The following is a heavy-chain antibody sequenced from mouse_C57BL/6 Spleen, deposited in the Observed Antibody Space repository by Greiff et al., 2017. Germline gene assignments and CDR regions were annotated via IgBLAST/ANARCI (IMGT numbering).Heavy chain of an antibody. CDR3: ARFPGDYFDY. CDR2: IHPNSGST. V-gene: IGHV1-64*01. J-gene: IGHJ2*01. Sequence: QVQLKQPGAELVKPGASVKLSCKASGYTFTSYWMHWVKQRPGQGLEWIGMIHPNSGSTNYNETFKRKATLTVDKSSSTAYMQLSSLTSEDSAVYYCARFPGDYFDYWGQGTTLTVSS. CDR1: GYTFTSYW.